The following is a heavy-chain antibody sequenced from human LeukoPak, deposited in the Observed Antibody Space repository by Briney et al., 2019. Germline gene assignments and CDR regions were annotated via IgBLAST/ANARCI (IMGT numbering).Heavy chain of an antibody. J-gene: IGHJ6*02. CDR2: INPSDGST. V-gene: IGHV1-46*01. Sequence: ASVKVSCKASGYTFTSYYMHWVRQAPGQGLEWMGIINPSDGSTSYAQKFQGRVTMTRDTSTSTVYMELSSLRSEDTAVYYCARRYSYGSDYYYYGMDVWGQGTTVTVSS. D-gene: IGHD5-18*01. CDR3: ARRYSYGSDYYYYGMDV. CDR1: GYTFTSYY.